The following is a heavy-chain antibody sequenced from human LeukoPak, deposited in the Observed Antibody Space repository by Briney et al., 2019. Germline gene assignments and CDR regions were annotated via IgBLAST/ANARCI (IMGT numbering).Heavy chain of an antibody. CDR1: GISINTYY. CDR3: ARDSWDYIAMDA. Sequence: PSETLSLTCTVAGISINTYYWSWIRQSPGKGLEWIGYVHHTGSADYNPSLRSRATISLDTSKNQSSLKLTSATAADTAVYYCARDSWDYIAMDAWGPGTTVIVSS. V-gene: IGHV4-59*01. D-gene: IGHD4/OR15-4a*01. CDR2: VHHTGSA. J-gene: IGHJ6*02.